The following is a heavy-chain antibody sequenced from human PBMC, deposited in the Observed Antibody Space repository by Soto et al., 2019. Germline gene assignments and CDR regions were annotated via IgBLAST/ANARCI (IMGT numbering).Heavy chain of an antibody. D-gene: IGHD2-15*01. V-gene: IGHV1-69*02. CDR3: ASLVSLRGYSHFDY. CDR1: GGTFSSYT. CDR2: IIPILGIA. J-gene: IGHJ4*02. Sequence: SVNVSCKASGGTFSSYTISWVRQAPGQGLEWMGRIIPILGIANYAQKFQGRVTITADKSTSTAYMELSSLRSEDTAVYCCASLVSLRGYSHFDYWGQGTLVTVSS.